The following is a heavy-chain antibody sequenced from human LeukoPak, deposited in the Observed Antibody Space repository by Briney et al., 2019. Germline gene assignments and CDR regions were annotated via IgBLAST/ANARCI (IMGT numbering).Heavy chain of an antibody. CDR3: ARDETYCGADCSLDY. CDR1: GFTFSTYA. V-gene: IGHV3-23*01. CDR2: ISGNGVTT. D-gene: IGHD2-21*01. Sequence: GGSLTLSCAASGFTFSTYAMGWVRQAPGEGLRWVSSISGNGVTTYYADSVKGRFTLSRDNAKNSLYLQVNSLRAEDTAVYYCARDETYCGADCSLDYWGQGTLVTVSS. J-gene: IGHJ4*02.